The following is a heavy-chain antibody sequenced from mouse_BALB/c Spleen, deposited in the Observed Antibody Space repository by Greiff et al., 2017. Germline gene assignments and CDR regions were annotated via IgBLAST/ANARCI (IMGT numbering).Heavy chain of an antibody. D-gene: IGHD1-3*01. CDR2: IDPANGNT. CDR3: ARYPSLNYAMDY. Sequence: VQLQQSGAELVKPGASVKLSCTASGFNIKDTYMHWVKQRPEQGLEWIGRIDPANGNTKYDPKFQGKATITADTSSNTAYLQLSSLTSEDTAVYYCARYPSLNYAMDYWGQGTSVTVSS. CDR1: GFNIKDTY. J-gene: IGHJ4*01. V-gene: IGHV14-3*02.